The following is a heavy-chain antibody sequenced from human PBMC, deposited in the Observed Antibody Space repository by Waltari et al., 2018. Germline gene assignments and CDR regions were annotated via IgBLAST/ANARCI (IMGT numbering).Heavy chain of an antibody. CDR3: ARRGGGNFPFYFDY. V-gene: IGHV4-34*02. CDR1: GDSLSGYY. J-gene: IGHJ4*02. D-gene: IGHD4-4*01. CDR2: IHDSGKG. Sequence: QVQLQQWGAGLLKPSETLSLTCAVYGDSLSGYYWSWIRETPGKGLEWIGEIHDSGKGSGKKERKRRGKRERRKEKKEGERGGVSVTAADTAVYYCARRGGGNFPFYFDYWGLGTLVAVSS.